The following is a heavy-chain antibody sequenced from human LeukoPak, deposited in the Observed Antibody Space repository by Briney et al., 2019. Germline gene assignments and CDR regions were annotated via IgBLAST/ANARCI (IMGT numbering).Heavy chain of an antibody. Sequence: GGSLRLSCATSGFAFSSSSMSWVRQAPGKGLEWVSTISGAGGSSWYAESVKGRFTISRDNSMNSVSLQMSSLRVEDTAIYYCTKDDSSSWYYYFFDYWGQGTLVTVSS. D-gene: IGHD3-22*01. V-gene: IGHV3-23*01. CDR1: GFAFSSSS. CDR3: TKDDSSSWYYYFFDY. J-gene: IGHJ4*02. CDR2: ISGAGGSS.